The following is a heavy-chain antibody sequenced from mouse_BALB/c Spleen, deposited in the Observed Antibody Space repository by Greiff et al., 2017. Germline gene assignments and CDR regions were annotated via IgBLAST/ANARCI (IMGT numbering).Heavy chain of an antibody. CDR3: ARRITTVVAEGYFDY. Sequence: VQLQQSAAELARPGASVKMSCKASGYTFTSYTMHWVKQRPGQGLEWVGYINPSSGYTEYNQKFKDKTTLTADKSSSTAYMQLSSLTSEDSAVYYCARRITTVVAEGYFDYWGQGTTLTVSS. V-gene: IGHV1-4*02. J-gene: IGHJ2*01. CDR1: GYTFTSYT. CDR2: INPSSGYT. D-gene: IGHD1-1*01.